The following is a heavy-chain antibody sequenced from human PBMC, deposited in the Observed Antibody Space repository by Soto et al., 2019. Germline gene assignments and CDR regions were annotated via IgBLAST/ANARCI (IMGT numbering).Heavy chain of an antibody. CDR1: GGSISSYY. CDR2: IYYSGST. Sequence: SETLSLSCTVSGGSISSYYWSWIRQPPGKGLEWIGYIYYSGSTNYNPSLKSRVTISVDTSENQFSLKLSSVTAADTAVYYCARLRDIQSFDYWGQGTLVTVSS. CDR3: ARLRDIQSFDY. J-gene: IGHJ4*02. V-gene: IGHV4-59*08. D-gene: IGHD5-12*01.